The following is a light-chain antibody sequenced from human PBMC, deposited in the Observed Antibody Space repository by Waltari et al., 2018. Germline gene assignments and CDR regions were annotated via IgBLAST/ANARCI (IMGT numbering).Light chain of an antibody. CDR2: AAS. Sequence: DIQMTQSPSSLSASVGDRVTITCRASQSISSYLNWYQQKPGKDPKVLISAASSLQSGVPSRFSGSGSGTDFTLTISSLQPEDFATYYCQQSYSTPWTFGQGTKVEIK. CDR1: QSISSY. J-gene: IGKJ1*01. V-gene: IGKV1-39*01. CDR3: QQSYSTPWT.